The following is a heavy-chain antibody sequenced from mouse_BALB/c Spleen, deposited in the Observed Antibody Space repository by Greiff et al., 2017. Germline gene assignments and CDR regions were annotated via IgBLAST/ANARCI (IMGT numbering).Heavy chain of an antibody. CDR2: ISSGGSYT. Sequence: EVMLVESGGGLVKPGGSLKLSCAASGFTFSSYIMSWVRQTPEKRLEWVATISSGGSYTYYPDSVKGRSTISKDKSKNTQYLQMSSLKSEDTAMYYGTRGEDNGGMDYWGQGTSVTVSS. J-gene: IGHJ4*01. CDR3: TRGEDNGGMDY. V-gene: IGHV5-6-4*01. CDR1: GFTFSSYI. D-gene: IGHD1-3*01.